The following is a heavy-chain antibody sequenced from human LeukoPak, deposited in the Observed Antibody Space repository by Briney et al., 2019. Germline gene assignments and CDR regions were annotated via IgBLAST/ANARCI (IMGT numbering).Heavy chain of an antibody. CDR2: INPNSGGT. CDR1: GYTFTGYY. J-gene: IGHJ5*02. Sequence: ASVKVSCKASGYTFTGYYIHWVRQAPGQGLEWMGWINPNSGGTNYAQRFQGRVTMTRDTSISTAYIELSRLTSDDTAVYYCARHFPIQIWTRTPWFDPWAQATLVTVSS. D-gene: IGHD5-18*01. CDR3: ARHFPIQIWTRTPWFDP. V-gene: IGHV1-2*02.